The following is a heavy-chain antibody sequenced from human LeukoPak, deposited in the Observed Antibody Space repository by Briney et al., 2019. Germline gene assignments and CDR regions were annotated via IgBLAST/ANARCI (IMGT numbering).Heavy chain of an antibody. D-gene: IGHD2-15*01. V-gene: IGHV4-30-4*01. CDR1: GGSISSGDYY. Sequence: SETLSLTCTVSGGSISSGDYYWSWIRQPPGKGLEWILYIYYSGSTYYNPSLKSRVTISVNTSKNQFSLKLSSVTAADTAVYYCARGYPAIGSYYYYYGMDVWGQGTTVTVSS. CDR3: ARGYPAIGSYYYYYGMDV. CDR2: IYYSGST. J-gene: IGHJ6*02.